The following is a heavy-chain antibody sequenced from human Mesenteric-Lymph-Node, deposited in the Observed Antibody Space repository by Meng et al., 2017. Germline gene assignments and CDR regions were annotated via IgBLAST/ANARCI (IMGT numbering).Heavy chain of an antibody. J-gene: IGHJ3*02. CDR3: ARPNYYYDNSGPTLDAFDI. CDR2: MYPGDSKT. V-gene: IGHV5-51*01. Sequence: GESLKISCKGSGYSFYGYWIAWVRQMPGKGLEWMGIMYPGDSKTRYSPSFQGQVTISADKSISTAYLQWSSLKASDTAMYYCARPNYYYDNSGPTLDAFDIWGQGTMVT. CDR1: GYSFYGYW. D-gene: IGHD3-22*01.